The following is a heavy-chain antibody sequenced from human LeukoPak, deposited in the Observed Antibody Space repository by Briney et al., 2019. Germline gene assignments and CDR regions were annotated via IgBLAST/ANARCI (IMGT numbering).Heavy chain of an antibody. V-gene: IGHV3-23*01. Sequence: PGGSLRLSCAASGFTFSSSAMRWVRQAPGKGLEWVSTISGSGGSTYYADSVKGRFTISRDNSKNTLFLQMNSLRAEDTAVYYCAKDGPIVSADYWGQGTLVTVSS. CDR2: ISGSGGST. CDR3: AKDGPIVSADY. J-gene: IGHJ4*02. CDR1: GFTFSSSA. D-gene: IGHD2-2*01.